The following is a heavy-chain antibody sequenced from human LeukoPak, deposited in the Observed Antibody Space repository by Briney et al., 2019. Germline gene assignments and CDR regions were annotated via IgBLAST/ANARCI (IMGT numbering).Heavy chain of an antibody. Sequence: PSETLSLTCTVSGGSISSGSYYWGWIRQPPGKGLEWIGSIYYSGSTYYNPSLKSRVTISVDTSKNQFSLKLSSVTAADTAVYYCARLSQQWLVGYNWFDPWGQGTLVTVSS. CDR1: GGSISSGSYY. D-gene: IGHD6-19*01. CDR3: ARLSQQWLVGYNWFDP. V-gene: IGHV4-39*01. J-gene: IGHJ5*02. CDR2: IYYSGST.